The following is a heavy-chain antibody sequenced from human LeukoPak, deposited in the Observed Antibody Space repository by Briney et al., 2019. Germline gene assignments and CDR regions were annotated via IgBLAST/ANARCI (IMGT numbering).Heavy chain of an antibody. D-gene: IGHD2-15*01. CDR2: IIPILGIA. J-gene: IGHJ4*02. V-gene: IGHV1-69*04. CDR1: GGTFSSYA. Sequence: GASVKVSCKASGGTFSSYAISWVRQAPGQGLEWMGRIIPILGIANYAQKFQGRVTITADKSTSTAYMELSSLRSEDTAVYYCARVRCSGGSCYSNSYGPLDYWGQGTLVTVSS. CDR3: ARVRCSGGSCYSNSYGPLDY.